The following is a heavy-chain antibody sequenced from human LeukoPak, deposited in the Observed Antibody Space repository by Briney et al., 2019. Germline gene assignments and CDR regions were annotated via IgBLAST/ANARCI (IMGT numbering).Heavy chain of an antibody. CDR2: ISYDGSNK. CDR1: GFTFSSYA. V-gene: IGHV3-30-3*01. D-gene: IGHD6-13*01. CDR3: AKDNTEQQLVPLF. Sequence: GGSLRLSCAASGFTFSSYAMHWVRQAPGKGLEWVAVISYDGSNKYYADSVKGRFTISRDNSKNTLYLQMNSLRAEDTAVYYCAKDNTEQQLVPLFWGQGTMVTVSS. J-gene: IGHJ3*01.